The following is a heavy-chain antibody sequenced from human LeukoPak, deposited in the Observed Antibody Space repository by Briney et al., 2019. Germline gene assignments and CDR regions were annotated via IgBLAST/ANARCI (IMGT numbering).Heavy chain of an antibody. Sequence: GESLKISCKGSGYSFTSYWIGWVRQMPGKGLEWMGIIYPGDSDTRYSPSFQGRVTISADKSISTAYLQWSSLKASDTAMYYCARHRPYSSGWRHFDYWGQGTLVTVSS. V-gene: IGHV5-51*01. CDR2: IYPGDSDT. D-gene: IGHD6-19*01. J-gene: IGHJ4*02. CDR1: GYSFTSYW. CDR3: ARHRPYSSGWRHFDY.